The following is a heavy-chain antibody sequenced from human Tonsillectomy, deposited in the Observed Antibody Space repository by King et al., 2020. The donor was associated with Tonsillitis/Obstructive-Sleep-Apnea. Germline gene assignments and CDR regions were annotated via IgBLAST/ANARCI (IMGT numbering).Heavy chain of an antibody. D-gene: IGHD1-26*01. V-gene: IGHV3-33*01. CDR1: GFTFSSYG. CDR3: AREWSGGSWYFDY. J-gene: IGHJ4*02. CDR2: IWYDGSNE. Sequence: QQVESGGGVVQPGRSLRISCAASGFTFSSYGMHWVRQAPGKGLEWVAVIWYDGSNEYYAESVKGRFTISRDNSKNTLYLQMNSLRAEDTAVYYCAREWSGGSWYFDYWGQGILVTVSS.